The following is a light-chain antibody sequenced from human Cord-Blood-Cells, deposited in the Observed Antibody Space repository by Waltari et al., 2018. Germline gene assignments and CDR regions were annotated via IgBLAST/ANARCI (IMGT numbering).Light chain of an antibody. Sequence: EIVLTQSPATLSLSPGERATLSCRASQGVSSYLAWYQQKPGQAPRLLIYDASNRATGIPARFSGSGPGTDFTLTISSLQPDDFATYYCQQYNSYSPYTFGQGTKLEIK. CDR2: DAS. CDR1: QGVSSY. J-gene: IGKJ2*01. CDR3: QQYNSYSPYT. V-gene: IGKV3D-11*01.